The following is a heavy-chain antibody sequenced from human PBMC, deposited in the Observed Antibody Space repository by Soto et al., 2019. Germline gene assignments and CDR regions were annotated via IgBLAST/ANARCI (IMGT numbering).Heavy chain of an antibody. CDR2: INGSGGST. CDR1: GFTFSSYA. CDR3: AKGGGYYYGSGKVDYHYYYMDV. D-gene: IGHD3-10*01. V-gene: IGHV3-23*01. Sequence: GGSLRLSCAASGFTFSSYAMSWVRQAPGKGLEWVSSINGSGGSTYYADSVKGRFAISRHNSKNTYLQMNSLRAEDTAVYYCAKGGGYYYGSGKVDYHYYYMDVWGKGTTVTVSS. J-gene: IGHJ6*03.